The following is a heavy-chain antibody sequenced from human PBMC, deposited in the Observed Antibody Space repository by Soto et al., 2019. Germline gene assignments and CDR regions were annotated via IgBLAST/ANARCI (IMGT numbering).Heavy chain of an antibody. V-gene: IGHV4-59*01. CDR2: IYYSGST. D-gene: IGHD5-18*01. CDR3: ARDRGYSYVRDTPANYYMDV. J-gene: IGHJ6*03. Sequence: SDTLSLTCTVSGGSISSYYWSWIRQPPGKGLEWIGYIYYSGSTNYNPSLKSRVTISVDTSKNQFSLKLSSVTAADTAVYYCARDRGYSYVRDTPANYYMDVWGKGTTVTVSS. CDR1: GGSISSYY.